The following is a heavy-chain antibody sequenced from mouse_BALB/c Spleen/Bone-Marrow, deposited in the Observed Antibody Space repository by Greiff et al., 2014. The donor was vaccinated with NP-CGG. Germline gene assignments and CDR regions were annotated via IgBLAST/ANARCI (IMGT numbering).Heavy chain of an antibody. CDR3: SRGYYDYLFALDH. D-gene: IGHD5-5*01. J-gene: IGHJ4*01. Sequence: VQLKQSGAELVKPGASVKLSCTASGFNIKDTYIYWVKQRPEQGLEWVGRIDPANGNTKYDPKFQGKATIAADTSSNTAYLQLSSLTSEDTAVYYCSRGYYDYLFALDHWGHGTSVTVSS. V-gene: IGHV14-3*02. CDR1: GFNIKDTY. CDR2: IDPANGNT.